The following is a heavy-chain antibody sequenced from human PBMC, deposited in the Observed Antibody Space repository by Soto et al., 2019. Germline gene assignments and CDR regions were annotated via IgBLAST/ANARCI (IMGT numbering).Heavy chain of an antibody. CDR3: ARQGTGDSGGVDY. V-gene: IGHV5-51*01. CDR1: GYSFTSYW. CDR2: IYPGDSHT. D-gene: IGHD7-27*01. Sequence: GDPLKISCKGSGYSFTSYWNGWLRQMPGKGLVWMGIIYPGDSHTRYSPSFQGQVTISADKSISTAYLQWSSLKASDTAMYYCARQGTGDSGGVDYWGQGTLVTVSS. J-gene: IGHJ4*02.